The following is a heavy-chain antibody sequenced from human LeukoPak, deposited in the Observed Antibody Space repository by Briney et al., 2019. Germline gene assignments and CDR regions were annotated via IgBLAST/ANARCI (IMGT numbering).Heavy chain of an antibody. J-gene: IGHJ4*02. CDR2: ISGSGGST. Sequence: GGSLRLSCAASGFTFSSYAMSWVRQAPGKGLEWVSAISGSGGSTYYADSAKGRFTISRDNSKNTLYLQMNSLRAEDTALYYCAKGGYCSSTSCPPDYWGQGTLVTVSS. CDR1: GFTFSSYA. CDR3: AKGGYCSSTSCPPDY. V-gene: IGHV3-23*01. D-gene: IGHD2-2*01.